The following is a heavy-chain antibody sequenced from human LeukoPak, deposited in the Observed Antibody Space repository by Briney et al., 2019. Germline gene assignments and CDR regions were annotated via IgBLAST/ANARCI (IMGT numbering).Heavy chain of an antibody. CDR3: ARGQGIVVVNDY. CDR1: GYTFTSYD. CDR2: MNPNSGNT. Sequence: ASVTVSCKASGYTFTSYDINWVRPATGQGLEWMGWMNPNSGNTGYAQKFQGRVTMTRNTSISTAYMELSSLRSEDTAVYYCARGQGIVVVNDYWGQGTLVTVSS. J-gene: IGHJ4*02. D-gene: IGHD3-22*01. V-gene: IGHV1-8*01.